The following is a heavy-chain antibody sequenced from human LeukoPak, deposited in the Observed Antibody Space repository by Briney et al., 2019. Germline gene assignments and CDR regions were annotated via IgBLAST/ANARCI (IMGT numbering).Heavy chain of an antibody. CDR3: ARGLTGYSTGWYADY. J-gene: IGHJ4*02. V-gene: IGHV4-59*08. D-gene: IGHD6-19*01. CDR2: IDYSGNI. CDR1: GDSISSYY. Sequence: SETLSLTCTVSGDSISSYYWSWVRQPPGKGLEWIGYIDYSGNINYNPSLKSRVTISVDPSKNQFSLRLSSVTAADTVVYYCARGLTGYSTGWYADYWGQGTLVTVSS.